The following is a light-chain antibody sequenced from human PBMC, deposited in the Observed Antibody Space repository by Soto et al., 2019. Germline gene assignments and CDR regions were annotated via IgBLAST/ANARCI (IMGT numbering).Light chain of an antibody. CDR1: QSVSSY. J-gene: IGKJ4*01. Sequence: EIVLTPSPATLSLSPGERATLSCRASQSVSSYLAWYQQKPGQAPRLLIYDASNRATGIPARFSGSGSGTEFTLTISGLQSEDFAVYYCQQYNNWPLTFGGGTKVDIK. CDR2: DAS. CDR3: QQYNNWPLT. V-gene: IGKV3-11*01.